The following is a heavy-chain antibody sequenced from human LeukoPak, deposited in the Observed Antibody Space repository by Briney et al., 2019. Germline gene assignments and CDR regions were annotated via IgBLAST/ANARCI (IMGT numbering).Heavy chain of an antibody. D-gene: IGHD2-15*01. CDR1: GGSFSCYY. CDR3: ARGPVPDCSGGSCYSLGFGY. Sequence: SETLSLTCAVYGGSFSCYYWSWIRQPPGKGLEWIGEINHSGSTNYNPSLKSRVTISVDTSKNQFSLKLSSVTAADTAVYYCARGPVPDCSGGSCYSLGFGYWGQGTLVTVSS. V-gene: IGHV4-34*01. CDR2: INHSGST. J-gene: IGHJ4*02.